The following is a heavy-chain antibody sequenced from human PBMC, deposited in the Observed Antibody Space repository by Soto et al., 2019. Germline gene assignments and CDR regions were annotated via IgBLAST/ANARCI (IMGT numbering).Heavy chain of an antibody. CDR3: ARGHSRDGYGPVLSVDY. J-gene: IGHJ4*02. CDR1: GYTFTSYD. V-gene: IGHV1-8*01. CDR2: MNPNSGNT. Sequence: QVQLVQSGAEVKKHGASVKVSCKASGYTFTSYDINWVLQATGQGLEWMGWMNPNSGNTGYAQKLQGRVTMTRNTSISTAYMELSSLRSEDTAVYYCARGHSRDGYGPVLSVDYWGQGTLVTVFS. D-gene: IGHD5-18*01.